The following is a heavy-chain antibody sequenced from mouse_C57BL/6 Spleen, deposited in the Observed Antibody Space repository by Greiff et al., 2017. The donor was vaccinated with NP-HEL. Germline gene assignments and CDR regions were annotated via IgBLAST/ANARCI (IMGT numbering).Heavy chain of an antibody. Sequence: VQLQQSGAELARPGASVKMSCKASGYTFTSYTMHWVKQRPGQGLEWIGYINPSSGYTKYNQKFKDKATLTADKSSSTAYMQLSSLTSEDSAVYYCAPYDGDAMDYWGQGTSVTVSS. CDR1: GYTFTSYT. CDR2: INPSSGYT. D-gene: IGHD2-12*01. CDR3: APYDGDAMDY. V-gene: IGHV1-4*01. J-gene: IGHJ4*01.